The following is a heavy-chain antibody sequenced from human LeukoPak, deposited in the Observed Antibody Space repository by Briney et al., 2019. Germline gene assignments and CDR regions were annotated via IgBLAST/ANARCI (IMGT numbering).Heavy chain of an antibody. CDR1: GFTFSSYS. CDR3: ARGVGLRETGQGSSSSFDY. Sequence: GGSLRLSCASCGFTFSSYSMNWVRPAPGKGLEWVSSISSSSSYIYYADSVKGRFTISRDNAKNSLYLQMNSLRAEDTAVYYCARGVGLRETGQGSSSSFDYWGQGTLVTVSS. CDR2: ISSSSSYI. J-gene: IGHJ4*02. V-gene: IGHV3-21*01. D-gene: IGHD6-13*01.